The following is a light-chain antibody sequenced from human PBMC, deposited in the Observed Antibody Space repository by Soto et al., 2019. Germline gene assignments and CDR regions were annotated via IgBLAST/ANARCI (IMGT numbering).Light chain of an antibody. V-gene: IGLV2-11*01. J-gene: IGLJ1*01. CDR1: SSDVGAYDY. CDR3: CSYAGNPSFV. Sequence: QSALTQPRSVSGSPGQSVTISCTGTSSDVGAYDYVSWYQHHPTKAPKLIIYYVTERPSGVPDRFSGFKSGNTASLTISGLQAEDEADYSCCSYAGNPSFVFGTVTKVTVL. CDR2: YVT.